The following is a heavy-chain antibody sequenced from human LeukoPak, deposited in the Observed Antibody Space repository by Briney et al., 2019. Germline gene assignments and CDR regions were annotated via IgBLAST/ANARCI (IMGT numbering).Heavy chain of an antibody. CDR3: ARGGLLAIFGVVIRGGDFDY. J-gene: IGHJ4*02. D-gene: IGHD3-3*01. Sequence: SETLSLTCAGYGGSFSGYYWSWIRQPPGKGLEWIGEINHSGSTNYNPSLKSRVTISVDTSKNQFSLKLSSVTAADTAVYYCARGGLLAIFGVVIRGGDFDYWGQGTLVTVSS. V-gene: IGHV4-34*01. CDR2: INHSGST. CDR1: GGSFSGYY.